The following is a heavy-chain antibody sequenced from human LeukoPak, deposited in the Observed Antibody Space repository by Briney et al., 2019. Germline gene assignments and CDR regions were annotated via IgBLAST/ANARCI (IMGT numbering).Heavy chain of an antibody. V-gene: IGHV1-3*03. J-gene: IGHJ4*02. CDR2: INDGDGNT. CDR1: GYTLTGYY. Sequence: GASVKVSCKASGYTLTGYYMHWVRQAPGQGLEWMGYINDGDGNTKYSQEFQGRVTITRDTSASIVYMELSSLRSEDMAFYYCARERGEFGGSYFLDYWGQGTLVTVSS. CDR3: ARERGEFGGSYFLDY. D-gene: IGHD1-26*01.